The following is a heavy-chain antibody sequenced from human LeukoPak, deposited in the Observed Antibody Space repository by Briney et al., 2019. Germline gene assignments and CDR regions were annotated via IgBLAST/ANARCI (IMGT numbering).Heavy chain of an antibody. Sequence: GGSLRLSCAASGFTFSSYWMIWVRQAPGRGLVWVSSIGASGDSIYYTDSVKGRFTISRDNSKNTLYLQMSSLRVEDTAVYYCAKIPDVSDYWGQGTLVTVSS. CDR3: AKIPDVSDY. J-gene: IGHJ4*02. CDR1: GFTFSSYW. V-gene: IGHV3-23*01. CDR2: IGASGDSI.